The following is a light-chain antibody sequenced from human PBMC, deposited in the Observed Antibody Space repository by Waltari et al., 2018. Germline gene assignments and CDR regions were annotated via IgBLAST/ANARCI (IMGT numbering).Light chain of an antibody. J-gene: IGKJ1*01. CDR2: EAS. V-gene: IGKV3-15*01. CDR3: QQFNDWPRT. Sequence: EVVMTQSPATLSVSQGERATLSCRASQSISINMVWYQQRPGQAPRLLIYEASMRATDIPARFSGSGSGTEFTLTISCVQSEDAAVYYCQQFNDWPRTFGQGTKVEIK. CDR1: QSISIN.